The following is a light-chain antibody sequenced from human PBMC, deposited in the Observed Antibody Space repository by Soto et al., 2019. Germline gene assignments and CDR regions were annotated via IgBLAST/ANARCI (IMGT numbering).Light chain of an antibody. CDR2: AAS. Sequence: DIQMAQSPSSLSASIEERVIITCLASETISRYLNWYQSKPGNARRLLISAASSLQSGLATRFSGSYSGTDFALTISSLQPEDFATYFCQQSYSNPLTFGGGTKVDIK. J-gene: IGKJ4*01. CDR3: QQSYSNPLT. CDR1: ETISRY. V-gene: IGKV1-39*01.